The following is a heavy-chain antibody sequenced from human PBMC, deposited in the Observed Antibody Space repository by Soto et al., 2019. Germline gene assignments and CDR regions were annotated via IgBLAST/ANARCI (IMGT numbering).Heavy chain of an antibody. CDR2: IRSIANNYAT. CDR1: GFTFSGSA. V-gene: IGHV3-73*02. CDR3: VVVVVAAPY. J-gene: IGHJ4*02. Sequence: EVQLVESGGGLVQPGGSLKLSCAASGFTFSGSAMHWVRQASGKGLEWVGRIRSIANNYATAYAASVKGRFTISRDDSKNTAYLQMNSLKTEDTAVYYCVVVVVAAPYWGQGTLVTVSS. D-gene: IGHD2-15*01.